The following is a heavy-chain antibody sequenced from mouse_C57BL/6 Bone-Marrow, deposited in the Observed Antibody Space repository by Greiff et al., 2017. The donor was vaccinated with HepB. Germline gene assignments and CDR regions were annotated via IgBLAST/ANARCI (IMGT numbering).Heavy chain of an antibody. V-gene: IGHV5-6*01. CDR3: ARQYYGSSPYYFDY. Sequence: EVKLVESGGDLVKPGGSLKLSCAASGFTFSSYGMSWVRQTPDKRLEWVATISSGGSYTYYPDSVKGRFTISRDNAKNTLYLQMSSLKSEDTAMYYCARQYYGSSPYYFDYWGQGTTLTVSS. CDR2: ISSGGSYT. CDR1: GFTFSSYG. D-gene: IGHD1-1*01. J-gene: IGHJ2*01.